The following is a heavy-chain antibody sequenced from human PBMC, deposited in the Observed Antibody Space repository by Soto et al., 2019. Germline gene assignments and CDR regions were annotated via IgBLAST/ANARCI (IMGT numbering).Heavy chain of an antibody. Sequence: GGSLRLSCAASGFTFSSYAMHWVRQAPGKGLEWVAVISYDGSNKYYADSVKGRFTISRDNSKNTLYLQMNSLRAEDTAVYYCARGTLRIAARPVYFDYWRQGTLVTVSS. CDR2: ISYDGSNK. J-gene: IGHJ4*02. V-gene: IGHV3-30-3*01. D-gene: IGHD6-6*01. CDR1: GFTFSSYA. CDR3: ARGTLRIAARPVYFDY.